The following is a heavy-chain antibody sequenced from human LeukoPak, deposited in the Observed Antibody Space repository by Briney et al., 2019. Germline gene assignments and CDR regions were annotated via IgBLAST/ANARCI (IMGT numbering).Heavy chain of an antibody. Sequence: SETLSLTCTVSGGSISSSSYYWGWIRQPPQKGLEWIGTIYHSGSTYYNPSLKSRVTISVDTSKNQFSLKLSSVTAADTAVYYCAREGSIWGQGTMVTVSS. CDR2: IYHSGST. J-gene: IGHJ3*02. V-gene: IGHV4-39*07. CDR3: AREGSI. CDR1: GGSISSSSYY. D-gene: IGHD3-10*01.